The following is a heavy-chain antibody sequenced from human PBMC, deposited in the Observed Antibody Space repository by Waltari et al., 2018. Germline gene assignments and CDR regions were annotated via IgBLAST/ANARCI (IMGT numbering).Heavy chain of an antibody. D-gene: IGHD6-13*01. CDR3: ARDLGSSKWYFDY. CDR2: INPNRGGR. J-gene: IGHJ4*02. V-gene: IGHV1-2*04. CDR1: GYSCTGYY. Sequence: QVQLVQSGAEVKKPGASVKVSCKASGYSCTGYYIHWVRQAPGQGFEGRGWINPNRGGRNDARKFQGWVTMTRDTSFSTAYMELLRLRSDDTAVYYCARDLGSSKWYFDYWGQGTLVTVSS.